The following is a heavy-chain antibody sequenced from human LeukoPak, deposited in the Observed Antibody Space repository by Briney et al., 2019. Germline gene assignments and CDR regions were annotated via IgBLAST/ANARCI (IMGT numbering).Heavy chain of an antibody. J-gene: IGHJ4*02. D-gene: IGHD4-23*01. CDR1: GYSLTSYW. Sequence: KRGESLKISCKGSGYSLTSYWIGWVRQMPGKGLEWMGIIYPGDSDTRYSPSFQGQVTISADKSISTAYLQWSSLKASDTAIYYCARRLDYGGNTHGYWGQGTLVTVFS. CDR2: IYPGDSDT. V-gene: IGHV5-51*01. CDR3: ARRLDYGGNTHGY.